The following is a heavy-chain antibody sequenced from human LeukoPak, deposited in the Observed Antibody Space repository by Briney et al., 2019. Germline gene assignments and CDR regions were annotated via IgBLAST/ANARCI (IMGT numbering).Heavy chain of an antibody. CDR1: GFTFSSYA. Sequence: GGSLRLSCAASGFTFSSYAMSWVRQAPGKGPECVGRMKSKRDGGATEYAAPVKGRFTISRDNSKNTLYLQMNSLRAEDTAVYYCATFNAGGSSIDYWGQGTLVTVSS. J-gene: IGHJ4*02. CDR2: MKSKRDGGAT. V-gene: IGHV3-15*01. D-gene: IGHD6-13*01. CDR3: ATFNAGGSSIDY.